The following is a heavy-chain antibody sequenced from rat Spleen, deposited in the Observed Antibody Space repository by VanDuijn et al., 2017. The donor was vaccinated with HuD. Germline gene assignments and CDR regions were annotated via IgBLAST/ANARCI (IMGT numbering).Heavy chain of an antibody. Sequence: QVQLMESGPGLVQPSETLSLTCTVSGFSLTTYSVHWVRQPPGKGLEWMGVMWRSGSTEYNSALKSRLSIRWDTSKNHVFLKMSSLKTEDTATYYCARGSYWFAYWGQGTLVTVSS. CDR3: ARGSYWFAY. CDR2: MWRSGST. J-gene: IGHJ3*01. CDR1: GFSLTTYS. V-gene: IGHV2-45*01.